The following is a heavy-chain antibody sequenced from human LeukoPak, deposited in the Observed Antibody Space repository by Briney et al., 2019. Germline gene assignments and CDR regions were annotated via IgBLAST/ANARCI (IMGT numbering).Heavy chain of an antibody. J-gene: IGHJ4*02. V-gene: IGHV3-7*04. CDR3: ARTTRYYFDY. D-gene: IGHD4-17*01. CDR1: GLTFSSYW. Sequence: PGGSLRLSCAASGLTFSSYWMSWVRQAPGKGLEWVANIKQDGSEKYHVDSVKGRFTISRDNAKNSLYLQMNSLRAEDTAVYYCARTTRYYFDYWGQGTLVTVSS. CDR2: IKQDGSEK.